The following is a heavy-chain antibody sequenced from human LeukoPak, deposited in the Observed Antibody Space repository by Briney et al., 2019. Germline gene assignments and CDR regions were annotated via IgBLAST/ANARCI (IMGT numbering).Heavy chain of an antibody. J-gene: IGHJ4*02. V-gene: IGHV4-4*07. CDR3: ARYSGIYGHDN. D-gene: IGHD3-10*01. Sequence: SETLSLTCTVSGGSFTSFYWSWVRQPAGRGLEWIGHFFSSGTSTGTTKYNPSFESLATISVDKSKNQFSLKLTSVTAADTAGYYCARYSGIYGHDNWGQGTLVTVSS. CDR1: GGSFTSFY. CDR2: FFSSGTSTGTT.